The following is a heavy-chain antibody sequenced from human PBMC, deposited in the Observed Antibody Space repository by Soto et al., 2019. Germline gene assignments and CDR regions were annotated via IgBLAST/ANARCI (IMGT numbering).Heavy chain of an antibody. CDR3: ATGGPFGGRFKGNEY. Sequence: QVQLVQSGAEVKKPGASVKVSCKASGNAFSNYDINWVRQASGQGLEWMGWMNPNSGNAGYPQKFQGRVTMTRDTSIITAYLELSGLTSEDTAVYYCATGGPFGGRFKGNEYWGQGTRVTVSS. V-gene: IGHV1-8*01. CDR2: MNPNSGNA. J-gene: IGHJ4*02. CDR1: GNAFSNYD. D-gene: IGHD3-16*01.